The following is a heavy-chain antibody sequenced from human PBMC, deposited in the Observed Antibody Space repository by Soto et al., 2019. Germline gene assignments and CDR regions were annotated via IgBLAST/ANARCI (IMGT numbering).Heavy chain of an antibody. V-gene: IGHV1-69*06. CDR1: GGTFSSYA. J-gene: IGHJ4*02. Sequence: SVKVSCKASGGTFSSYAISWVRQAPGQGLEWMGGIIPIFGTANYAQKFQGRVTITADKSTSTAYMELSSLRSEDTAVYYCARDRINEGFRYFDYWGQGTLVTVSS. CDR3: ARDRINEGFRYFDY. CDR2: IIPIFGTA. D-gene: IGHD3-10*01.